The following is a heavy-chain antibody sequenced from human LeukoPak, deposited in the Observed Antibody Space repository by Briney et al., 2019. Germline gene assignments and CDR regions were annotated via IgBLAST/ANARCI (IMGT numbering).Heavy chain of an antibody. CDR2: ISYDGSNK. CDR1: RFTFSSYA. CDR3: ARETYYYDSSGYAFDI. V-gene: IGHV3-30*04. D-gene: IGHD3-22*01. J-gene: IGHJ3*02. Sequence: GGSLRLSCAASRFTFSSYAMHWVRQAPGKGLEWVAVISYDGSNKYYADSVKGRFTISRDNSKNTLYLQMNSLRAEDTAVYYCARETYYYDSSGYAFDIWGQGTMVTVSS.